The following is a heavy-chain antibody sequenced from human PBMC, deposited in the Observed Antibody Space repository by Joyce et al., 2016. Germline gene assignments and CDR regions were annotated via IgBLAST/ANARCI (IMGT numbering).Heavy chain of an antibody. CDR2: MNPNSGTT. V-gene: IGHV1-8*01. J-gene: IGHJ4*02. CDR3: TRPLASFFSSGSLSFDS. Sequence: QVQLVQSGAEVKKPGASVQVSCKASGNTFTSFDLNWVRQASGQGLEWMGWMNPNSGTTGDAQSFQGRVTMTWNTSSSTAYMELSRLTSDDTAVYYCTRPLASFFSSGSLSFDSWGQGTPVTVSS. CDR1: GNTFTSFD. D-gene: IGHD3-10*01.